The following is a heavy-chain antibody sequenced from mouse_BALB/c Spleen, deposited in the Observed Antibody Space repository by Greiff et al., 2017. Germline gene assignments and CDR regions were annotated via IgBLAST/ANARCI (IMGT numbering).Heavy chain of an antibody. Sequence: EVQLQQSGPELVKPGASVKMSCKASGYTFTSYVMHWVKQKPGQGVEWIGYINPYNDGTKYNEKFNGKATLTSDKSSSTAYMELSSLTSEDSAVYYCAREGTYGNYGFAYWGQGTLVTVSA. CDR3: AREGTYGNYGFAY. D-gene: IGHD2-1*01. CDR1: GYTFTSYV. J-gene: IGHJ3*01. CDR2: INPYNDGT. V-gene: IGHV1-14*01.